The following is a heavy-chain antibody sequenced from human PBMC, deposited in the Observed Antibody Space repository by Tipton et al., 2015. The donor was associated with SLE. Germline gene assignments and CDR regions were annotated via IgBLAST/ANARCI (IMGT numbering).Heavy chain of an antibody. CDR3: ARDPMPSERLRGAFDI. J-gene: IGHJ3*02. Sequence: TLSLTCAVYGGSFSGYYWSWIRQPPGKGLEWIGEINHSGSTNYNPSLKSRVTISVDTSKNQFSLKLSSVTAADTAVYYCARDPMPSERLRGAFDIWGQGTMVTVSS. CDR2: INHSGST. CDR1: GGSFSGYY. D-gene: IGHD2-2*01. V-gene: IGHV4-34*01.